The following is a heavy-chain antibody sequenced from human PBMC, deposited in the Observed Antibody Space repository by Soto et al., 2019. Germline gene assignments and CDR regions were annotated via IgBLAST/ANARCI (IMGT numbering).Heavy chain of an antibody. CDR3: ARLIGNSWLDY. CDR2: IYYSGST. J-gene: IGHJ4*02. Sequence: SETLSLTCTVSGGSISSGDYYWSWIRQPPGKGLEWIGYIYYSGSTYYNPSLKSRVTISVDTSKNQFSLQLNSLTPEDTAVYYCARLIGNSWLDYWGQGTLVTVSS. D-gene: IGHD2-15*01. V-gene: IGHV4-30-4*01. CDR1: GGSISSGDYY.